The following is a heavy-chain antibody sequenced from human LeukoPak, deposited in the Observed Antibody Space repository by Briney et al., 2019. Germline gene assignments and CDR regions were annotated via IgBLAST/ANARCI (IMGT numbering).Heavy chain of an antibody. CDR3: ARGSAAAIVDY. CDR2: IYSGGST. J-gene: IGHJ4*02. CDR1: GFTVSSNY. V-gene: IGHV3-53*01. Sequence: PGGSLRLSCAASGFTVSSNYMSWVRQAPGKGLEWVSVIYSGGSTYYADSVKGRFTISRDNSKNTLYLQMNSLRAEDTAVYYCARGSAAAIVDYWGQGTLVTVSS. D-gene: IGHD2-2*02.